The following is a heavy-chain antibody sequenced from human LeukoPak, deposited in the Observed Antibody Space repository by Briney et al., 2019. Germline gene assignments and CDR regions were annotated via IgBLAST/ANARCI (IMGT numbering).Heavy chain of an antibody. D-gene: IGHD5-24*01. V-gene: IGHV3-66*01. Sequence: PGGSLRLSCAASGFTVSSNYMSWVRQAPGKGLEWVSVIYSGGSTYYADSVKGRFTISRDNSKNTLYLQMNSLRAEDTAVYYCASRRDGYNPEDYWGQGTLVTVSS. CDR1: GFTVSSNY. CDR2: IYSGGST. CDR3: ASRRDGYNPEDY. J-gene: IGHJ4*02.